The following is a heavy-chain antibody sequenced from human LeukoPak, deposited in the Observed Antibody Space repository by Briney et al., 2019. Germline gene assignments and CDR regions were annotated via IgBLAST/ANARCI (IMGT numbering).Heavy chain of an antibody. CDR1: GFTFSIYS. Sequence: PGGSLRLSCAASGFTFSIYSMNWVRQAPGKGLECVANIKGDGSEKNYVDSVKGRFTISRDDAKNSLYLQMNSLRAEDTAVYYCVKQAGVYWGQGTLVTVSS. V-gene: IGHV3-7*01. D-gene: IGHD6-19*01. CDR3: VKQAGVY. CDR2: IKGDGSEK. J-gene: IGHJ4*02.